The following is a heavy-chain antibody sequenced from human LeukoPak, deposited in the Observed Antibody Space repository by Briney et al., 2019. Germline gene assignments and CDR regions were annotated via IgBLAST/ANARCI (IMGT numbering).Heavy chain of an antibody. J-gene: IGHJ6*02. CDR3: ARDPGLGYYYYHGMEV. Sequence: SQTLSLTCAISGDSVSSNSATWNWIRQSPSRGLEWLGRTYYRSKYYYDYAVSVKSRITINPETSKNQFSLQLNSVTPEDTAVYYCARDPGLGYYYYHGMEVWGQGTTVTVSS. CDR2: TYYRSKYYY. D-gene: IGHD3-16*01. V-gene: IGHV6-1*01. CDR1: GDSVSSNSAT.